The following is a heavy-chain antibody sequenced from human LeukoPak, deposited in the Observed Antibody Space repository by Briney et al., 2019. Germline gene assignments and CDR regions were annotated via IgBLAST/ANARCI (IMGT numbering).Heavy chain of an antibody. Sequence: SETLSLTCTVSGGSISSYYWSWIRQPAGKGLEWIGRIYTSGSTNYNPSLKSRVTMSVDTSKNQFSLKLSSVTAADTAVYYCARDTYYYDSSGYSNPTFDYWGQGTLVTVSS. J-gene: IGHJ4*02. CDR2: IYTSGST. V-gene: IGHV4-4*07. CDR3: ARDTYYYDSSGYSNPTFDY. CDR1: GGSISSYY. D-gene: IGHD3-22*01.